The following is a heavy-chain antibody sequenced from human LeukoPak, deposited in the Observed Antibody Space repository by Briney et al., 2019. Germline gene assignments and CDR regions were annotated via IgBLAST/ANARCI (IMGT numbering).Heavy chain of an antibody. D-gene: IGHD3-3*02. CDR1: GFTYSSYS. CDR3: ARGTFGVVHNWFDS. J-gene: IGHJ5*01. CDR2: ISSSGSYI. Sequence: PGGSLRLSCAAAGFTYSSYSMTWVRQAPGKGLEWVSFISSSGSYIYDADSVKGRFTISRDNAKNSLYLQMNSLRADDTAIYYCARGTFGVVHNWFDSWGQGTLVTVSS. V-gene: IGHV3-21*01.